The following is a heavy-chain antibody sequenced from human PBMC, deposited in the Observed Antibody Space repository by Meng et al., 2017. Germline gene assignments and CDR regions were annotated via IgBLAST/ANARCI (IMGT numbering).Heavy chain of an antibody. J-gene: IGHJ5*02. CDR1: GGTFSSYA. V-gene: IGHV1-69*01. Sequence: VAVVECGAEVKKPGSPVKVSCKASGGTFSSYAISWVRQAPGQGLEWMGGIIPIFGTANYAQKFQGRVTITADESTSTAYMELSSLRSEDTAVYYCARDYGDYAWIAKRWFDPWGQGTLVTVSS. CDR3: ARDYGDYAWIAKRWFDP. CDR2: IIPIFGTA. D-gene: IGHD4-17*01.